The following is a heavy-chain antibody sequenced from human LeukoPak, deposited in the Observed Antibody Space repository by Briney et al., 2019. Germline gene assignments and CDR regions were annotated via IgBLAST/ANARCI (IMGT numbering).Heavy chain of an antibody. CDR3: ARVDGRYYYGSGSYSLGLDAFDV. V-gene: IGHV4-59*01. J-gene: IGHJ3*01. D-gene: IGHD3-10*01. CDR2: IYYSGST. Sequence: SETPSLTCTVPGASISSYYWSWIRQPPGKGLEWIGHIYYSGSTNYNPSLKSRVTMSVDTSKNQFSLKLSSVTAADTAVYYCARVDGRYYYGSGSYSLGLDAFDVWGQGTMVTVSS. CDR1: GASISSYY.